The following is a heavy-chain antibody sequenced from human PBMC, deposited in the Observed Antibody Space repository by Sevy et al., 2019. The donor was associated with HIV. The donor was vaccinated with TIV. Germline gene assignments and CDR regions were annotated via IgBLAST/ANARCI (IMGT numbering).Heavy chain of an antibody. CDR3: ARERTYSSSSDYYYGMDV. CDR2: ISYDGSNK. D-gene: IGHD6-13*01. J-gene: IGHJ6*02. V-gene: IGHV3-30-3*01. CDR1: GFTFSSYA. Sequence: GGSLRLSCAASGFTFSSYAMHWVRQAPGKGLEWVAVISYDGSNKYYADSVKGRFTISRDNSKNTLYLQMNSLRAEDTAEYYCARERTYSSSSDYYYGMDVWGQGTTVTVSS.